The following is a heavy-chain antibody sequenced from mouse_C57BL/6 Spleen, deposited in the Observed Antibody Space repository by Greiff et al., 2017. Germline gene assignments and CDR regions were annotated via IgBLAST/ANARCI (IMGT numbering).Heavy chain of an antibody. CDR3: ANNGYCSIYWDFDV. D-gene: IGHD1-1*01. CDR1: GFSFTSYG. V-gene: IGHV2-5*01. Sequence: QVQLQQSGPGLVQPSQSLSITCTVSGFSFTSYGVHWVRQSPGKGLEWLGVIWRGGSTDYNAAFMSRLSITKDNSKSQVFFKMNSLQADDTAIYYCANNGYCSIYWDFDVWGTGTTVTVSS. CDR2: IWRGGST. J-gene: IGHJ1*03.